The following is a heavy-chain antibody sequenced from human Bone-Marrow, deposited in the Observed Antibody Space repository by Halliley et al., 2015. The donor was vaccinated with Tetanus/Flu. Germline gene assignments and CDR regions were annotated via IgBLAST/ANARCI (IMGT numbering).Heavy chain of an antibody. D-gene: IGHD2-15*01. Sequence: SLRLSCTTSGFTFDTYGMYWVRQAPGKGLEWVAVLSYDGNTKYSADSVKGRFTVSRDNSKNTVYLQMSSLKPEDTAVYYCAKDSLEYCSGGRCLGLLDFWGLGTLVTVSS. CDR1: GFTFDTYG. J-gene: IGHJ4*02. CDR2: LSYDGNTK. V-gene: IGHV3-30*18. CDR3: AKDSLEYCSGGRCLGLLDF.